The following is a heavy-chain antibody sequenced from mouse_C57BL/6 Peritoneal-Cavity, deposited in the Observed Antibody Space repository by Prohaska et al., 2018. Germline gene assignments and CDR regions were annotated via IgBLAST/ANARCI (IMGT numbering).Heavy chain of an antibody. CDR3: ASSRYGNYWYFDV. J-gene: IGHJ1*03. Sequence: QVQLQQPGAELVMHGASVKLSCKASGYTFTSYWMHWVKQRPGQGFEWIGEIDPSDSYTNYNQKLKIKATLTVDKSYSTAYMQLNSRTAEDSAVYYCASSRYGNYWYFDVWGTGTTVTVSS. CDR1: GYTFTSYW. D-gene: IGHD2-1*01. CDR2: IDPSDSYT. V-gene: IGHV1-69*01.